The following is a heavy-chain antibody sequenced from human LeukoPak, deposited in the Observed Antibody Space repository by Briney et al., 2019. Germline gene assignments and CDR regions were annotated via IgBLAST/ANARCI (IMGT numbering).Heavy chain of an antibody. V-gene: IGHV3-74*01. CDR1: GFTFSNYC. J-gene: IGHJ4*02. CDR3: VRDFRSADY. Sequence: GGSLRLSCAASGFTFSNYCMHWVRQIPGKGLVWVSRICPDGTVTNYADSVKGRFTISRDNAKNMVFLQMNSLRADDTAVYYCVRDFRSADYWGQGILVTVSS. CDR2: ICPDGTVT.